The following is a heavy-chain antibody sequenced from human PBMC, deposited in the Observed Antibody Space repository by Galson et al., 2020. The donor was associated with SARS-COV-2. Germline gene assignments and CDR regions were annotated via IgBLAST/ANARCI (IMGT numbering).Heavy chain of an antibody. CDR1: GFTVSSNY. Sequence: GESLKISCAASGFTVSSNYMSWVRQAPGKGLEWVSVIYSGGSTYYADSVKGRFTISRDNSKNTRYLQMNSLRAEDTAVYYCARDYGDYYFDYWGQGTLVTGSS. V-gene: IGHV3-53*01. J-gene: IGHJ4*02. CDR2: IYSGGST. CDR3: ARDYGDYYFDY. D-gene: IGHD4-17*01.